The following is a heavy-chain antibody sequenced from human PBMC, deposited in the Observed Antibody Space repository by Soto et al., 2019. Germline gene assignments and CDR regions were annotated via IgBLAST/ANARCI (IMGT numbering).Heavy chain of an antibody. D-gene: IGHD3-3*01. J-gene: IGHJ6*02. Sequence: GVSLRLSCAASGFTFSSYEMNWVRQAPGKGLEWVSYISSSGSTIYYADSVKGRFTISRDNAKNSLCLQMNSLRAEDTAVYYCGRDCEKYYDFWSGPYGMDVWGRWATVTVSS. V-gene: IGHV3-48*03. CDR2: ISSSGSTI. CDR3: GRDCEKYYDFWSGPYGMDV. CDR1: GFTFSSYE.